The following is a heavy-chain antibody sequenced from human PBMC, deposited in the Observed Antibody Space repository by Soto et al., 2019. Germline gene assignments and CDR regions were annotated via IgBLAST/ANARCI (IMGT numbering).Heavy chain of an antibody. V-gene: IGHV1-69*02. CDR3: ARSLQEDIGAAGPKDIWFDP. D-gene: IGHD6-25*01. CDR2: IIPILDVA. Sequence: QVQLVQSGAEVKRPGSSVKVSCQTSGGTFRTYTINWVRQAPGQGLEWMGRIIPILDVANYAQKFQGRVTITADKSTSTTHMELRNLRSEDTAGYYCARSLQEDIGAAGPKDIWFDPWGQGTLVTVSS. J-gene: IGHJ5*02. CDR1: GGTFRTYT.